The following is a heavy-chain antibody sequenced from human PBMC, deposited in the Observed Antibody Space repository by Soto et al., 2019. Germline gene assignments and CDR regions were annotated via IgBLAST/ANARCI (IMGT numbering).Heavy chain of an antibody. J-gene: IGHJ4*02. D-gene: IGHD2-15*01. CDR1: GFTFDDYG. CDR2: INWNGDST. Sequence: EVQLVESGGGVIRPGGSLRLSCAASGFTFDDYGMSWVRQAPGKGLEWVSGINWNGDSTGYADSVKGRFTISRDNAKNSLYLQMNSLRADDTALYYCARGAIYCSGGSCYPVYWGPGTLVTVSS. CDR3: ARGAIYCSGGSCYPVY. V-gene: IGHV3-20*04.